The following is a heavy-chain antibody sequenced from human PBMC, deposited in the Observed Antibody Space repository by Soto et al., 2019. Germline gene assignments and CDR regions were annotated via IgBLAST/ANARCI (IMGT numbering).Heavy chain of an antibody. J-gene: IGHJ4*02. CDR2: TSYDGLNT. CDR3: AKSSSGLRDYFDS. D-gene: IGHD3-10*01. CDR1: GFTLSTFA. Sequence: QAGGSLRLSCAVSGFTLSTFAMHWVRQAPGKGLEWVATTSYDGLNTFYGESVRGRFSISRDTSKNTLFLQMNSLKTEDTAVYYCAKSSSGLRDYFDSWGRGTLVTVSS. V-gene: IGHV3-30-3*02.